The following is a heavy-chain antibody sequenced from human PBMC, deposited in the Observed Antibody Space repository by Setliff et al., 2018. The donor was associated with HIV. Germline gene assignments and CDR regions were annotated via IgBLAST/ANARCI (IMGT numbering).Heavy chain of an antibody. V-gene: IGHV4-4*07. J-gene: IGHJ4*02. CDR2: IYSSGTT. Sequence: SETLSLTCTVSDGSTSSYYWNWFRQPAGKGLEWIGRIYSSGTTNYSPSLKSRVTISVDTSKNQFSLTLTSVTAADTAPYYCARATGPTYYFDYWGQGTLVTVSS. CDR3: ARATGPTYYFDY. CDR1: DGSTSSYY.